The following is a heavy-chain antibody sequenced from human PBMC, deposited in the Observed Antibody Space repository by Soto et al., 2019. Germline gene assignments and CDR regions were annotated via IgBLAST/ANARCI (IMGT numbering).Heavy chain of an antibody. CDR3: ARAHYGAYDYEYSYYYGMDV. V-gene: IGHV3-33*01. CDR1: GFTFSSYG. CDR2: IWCDGSNK. Sequence: QVQLVESGGGVVQPGRSLRLSCAASGFTFSSYGMHWVRQAPGKGLEWVAVIWCDGSNKYYAESVKGRFTISRDNSKNTLYLKMNSLRAEDTVVYYCARAHYGAYDYEYSYYYGMDVWGQGTTVTVSS. D-gene: IGHD4-17*01. J-gene: IGHJ6*02.